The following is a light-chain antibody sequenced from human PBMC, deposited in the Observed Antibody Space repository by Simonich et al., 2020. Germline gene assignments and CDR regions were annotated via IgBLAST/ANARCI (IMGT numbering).Light chain of an antibody. J-gene: IGLJ2*01. CDR3: GTWDSSLSAGV. V-gene: IGLV1-51*01. CDR2: DNN. Sequence: QSVLTQPPSVSAAPGQKVTISCSGSSSNIGNNYVSCYPHLPGTAPKLLIYDNNKRPAGIPDRFSGSKSGTSATLGITGLQTGDEADYYCGTWDSSLSAGVFGGGTKLTVL. CDR1: SSNIGNNY.